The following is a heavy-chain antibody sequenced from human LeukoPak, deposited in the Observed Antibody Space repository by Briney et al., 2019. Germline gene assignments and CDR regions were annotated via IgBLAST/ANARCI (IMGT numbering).Heavy chain of an antibody. Sequence: GGSLRLSCAASAASGFTFSSYAMPWVRQAPGKGLEWVAVIWYDGSNKSYGDSVKGRFTISRDNSKNTVYLQMNSLRAEDTAVYYCAKDISGGSGYSQSLQYWGQGTLVTVSS. J-gene: IGHJ1*01. V-gene: IGHV3-33*06. CDR2: IWYDGSNK. CDR3: AKDISGGSGYSQSLQY. D-gene: IGHD3-22*01. CDR1: GFTFSSYA.